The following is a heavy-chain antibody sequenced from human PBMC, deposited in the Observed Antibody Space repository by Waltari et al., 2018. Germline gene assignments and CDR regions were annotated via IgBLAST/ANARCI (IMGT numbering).Heavy chain of an antibody. J-gene: IGHJ4*02. CDR1: GFTFVDRW. V-gene: IGHV3-7*01. CDR3: ARDHWFSLDL. D-gene: IGHD3-9*01. Sequence: EEQVVDSGGGLVKPGGPRGFSCVAAGFTFVDRWMVWVRQAPGKELEWVAKIKKDGTGEMYVDSVKGRFTISKDNTKNSVFLQMNSLRAEDTAVYYCARDHWFSLDLWGQGTLVTVSS. CDR2: IKKDGTGE.